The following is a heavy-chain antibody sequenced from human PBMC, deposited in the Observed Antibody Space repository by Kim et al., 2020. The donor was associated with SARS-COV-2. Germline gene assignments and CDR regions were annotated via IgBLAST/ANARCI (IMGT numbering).Heavy chain of an antibody. CDR1: GFTFSDYY. CDR3: ARTGYCSGGTCYGAGWFDP. D-gene: IGHD2-15*01. Sequence: GGSLRLSCAASGFTFSDYYMSWIRQAPGKGLEWVSYISSSSTYTKYADPVKGRFTISRNNAKNSLFLQMNSLRGEDTAVYYCARTGYCSGGTCYGAGWFDPWGQGTLVTVSS. J-gene: IGHJ5*02. CDR2: ISSSSTYT. V-gene: IGHV3-11*06.